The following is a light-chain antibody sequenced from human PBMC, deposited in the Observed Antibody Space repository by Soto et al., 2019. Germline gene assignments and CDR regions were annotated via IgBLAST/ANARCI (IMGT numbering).Light chain of an antibody. CDR3: QKYNSAPFT. V-gene: IGKV1-27*01. J-gene: IGKJ3*01. CDR1: QGISNY. CDR2: AAS. Sequence: DIQMTQSPSSLSASVGDRVTITCRASQGISNYVAWYQQKPGKVPKLLIYAASTLQSGVPSRFSGSGSGTDFTLTISSLQPEDVETYYWQKYNSAPFTFGPGTKVDIK.